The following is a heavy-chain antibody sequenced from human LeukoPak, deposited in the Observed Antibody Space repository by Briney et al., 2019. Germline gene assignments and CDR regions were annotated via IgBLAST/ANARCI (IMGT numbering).Heavy chain of an antibody. Sequence: ASVKVSCKPSVYIFTEYYIQWVRQAPGQGVEWMGWISRNSGATKFAQKFQGRVTLTRDTSICTAYMELSTLTSDDTPVYYCVSWAGGNLDVASCVYWGERNLVTVSS. CDR3: VSWAGGNLDVASCVY. V-gene: IGHV1-2*02. CDR2: ISRNSGAT. D-gene: IGHD3-16*01. CDR1: VYIFTEYY. J-gene: IGHJ4*02.